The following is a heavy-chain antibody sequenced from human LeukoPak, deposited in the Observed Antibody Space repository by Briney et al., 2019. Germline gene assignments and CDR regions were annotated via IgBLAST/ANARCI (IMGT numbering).Heavy chain of an antibody. D-gene: IGHD1-1*01. Sequence: GALRLSCTASGFTFADYAMSWVRQAPGKGLEWVGFIRSKVYGGTTEYAASVKGRFTISRDDSKSIAYLQMNSLKTEDTAVYYCVRDLDSVAFFWGQGTLVTVSS. CDR3: VRDLDSVAFF. CDR1: GFTFADYA. V-gene: IGHV3-49*04. CDR2: IRSKVYGGTT. J-gene: IGHJ4*02.